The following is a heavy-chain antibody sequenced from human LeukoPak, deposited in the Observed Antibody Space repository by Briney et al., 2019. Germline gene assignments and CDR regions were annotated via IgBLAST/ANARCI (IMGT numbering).Heavy chain of an antibody. J-gene: IGHJ4*02. V-gene: IGHV4-4*02. CDR3: ARGAVAGTAEMSYFDY. D-gene: IGHD6-19*01. CDR2: IYDSGST. CDR1: GDSISSSNW. Sequence: PSETLSLTCAVSGDSISSSNWWSGGRQPPGKGLGWIGEIYDSGSTNYNPSLKSRVTISVDKSKNQFSLKLSSVTAADTAVYYCARGAVAGTAEMSYFDYWGQGTLVTVSS.